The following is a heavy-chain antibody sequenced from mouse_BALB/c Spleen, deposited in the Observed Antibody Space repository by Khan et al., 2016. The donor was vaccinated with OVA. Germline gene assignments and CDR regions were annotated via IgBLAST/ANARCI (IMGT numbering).Heavy chain of an antibody. J-gene: IGHJ4*01. CDR2: IYPYTDDT. V-gene: IGHV1S136*01. CDR1: GYTFTDYV. D-gene: IGHD1-1*01. CDR3: ARSTTDYYTMDY. Sequence: VQLQQSGPELVKPGASVKMSCKASGYTFTDYVIHWVKQKPGQGLEWIGYIYPYTDDTESTEGFKGKATLTLDKSSSTAYMALSSLTSADSSVYYCARSTTDYYTMDYWGQGTSVTVSS.